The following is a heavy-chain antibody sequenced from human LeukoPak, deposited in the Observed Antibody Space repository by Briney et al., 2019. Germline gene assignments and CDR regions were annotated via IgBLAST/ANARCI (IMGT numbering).Heavy chain of an antibody. CDR1: GFIFSHYG. CDR2: IWSDGSIR. CDR3: SRDAQRGFDYSNSLEY. J-gene: IGHJ4*01. Sequence: GGSLRLSCAASGFIFSHYGMHWVRQAPGKGLEWVAVIWSDGSIRFYAGSVKGRFTISRDNSQNTVFLQMNSLRVEDTAMYYCSRDAQRGFDYSNSLEYWGHGTLVTVSS. D-gene: IGHD4-11*01. V-gene: IGHV3-33*01.